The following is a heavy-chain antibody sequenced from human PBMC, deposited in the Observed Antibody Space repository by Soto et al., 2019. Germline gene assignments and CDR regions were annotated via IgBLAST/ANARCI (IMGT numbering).Heavy chain of an antibody. CDR2: ISGYKGDT. J-gene: IGHJ6*02. D-gene: IGHD3-16*02. V-gene: IGHV1-18*01. CDR3: ARAVGSLSRMDV. CDR1: GYTYSSFG. Sequence: ASVKVSYKASGYTYSSFGISWVRQAPGQGLEWMGWISGYKGDTTYPQKVQDRATMTTDASTSTAYMELSSLRSEDTAVYFCARAVGSLSRMDVWGQGTTVTVSS.